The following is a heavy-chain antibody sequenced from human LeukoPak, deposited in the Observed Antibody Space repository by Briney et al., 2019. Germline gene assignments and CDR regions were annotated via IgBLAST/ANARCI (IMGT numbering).Heavy chain of an antibody. Sequence: GGSLRLSCAASGFTFSTYAMSWVRQAPGKGLEWVSGISGSGGSTYYADSVKGRFTISRDNSKNTLYLQMNSLRAEDTAVYYCARSEWFNFDYWGQGTLVTVSS. CDR2: ISGSGGST. CDR1: GFTFSTYA. J-gene: IGHJ4*02. V-gene: IGHV3-23*01. CDR3: ARSEWFNFDY. D-gene: IGHD3-3*01.